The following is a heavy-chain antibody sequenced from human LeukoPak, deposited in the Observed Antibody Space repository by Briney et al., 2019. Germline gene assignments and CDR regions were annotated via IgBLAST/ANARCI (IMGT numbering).Heavy chain of an antibody. D-gene: IGHD2-15*01. Sequence: PSETLSLTCTVSGGSISSYYWGWIRQPPGKGLDWIGYISYSGSTKYNPSLKSRVTISLDTSKNQISLKVSSVTAADTAVYYCARHAGCSGDSCYSGFPDYWGQGTLVTVSS. V-gene: IGHV4-59*08. J-gene: IGHJ4*02. CDR2: ISYSGST. CDR3: ARHAGCSGDSCYSGFPDY. CDR1: GGSISSYY.